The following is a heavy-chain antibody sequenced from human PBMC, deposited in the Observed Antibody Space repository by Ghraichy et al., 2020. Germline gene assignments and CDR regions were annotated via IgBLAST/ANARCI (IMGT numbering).Heavy chain of an antibody. J-gene: IGHJ4*02. V-gene: IGHV3-74*01. CDR1: GFRFSSNW. D-gene: IGHD5-12*01. CDR3: ARGYGDKGGIDY. Sequence: GGSLRLSCAASGFRFSSNWMLWVRQAPGKGLVWVSRINAEGTSTAYADSVEGRFSISRDNAKNTVYLQMNSLRAEDTAVYYCARGYGDKGGIDYWGQGTLVTVSS. CDR2: INAEGTST.